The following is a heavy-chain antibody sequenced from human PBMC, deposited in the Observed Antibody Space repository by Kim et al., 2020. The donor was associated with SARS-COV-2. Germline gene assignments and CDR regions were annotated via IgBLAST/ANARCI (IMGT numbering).Heavy chain of an antibody. V-gene: IGHV6-1*01. J-gene: IGHJ6*02. CDR3: ARGFGMDV. CDR2: KWYN. Sequence: KWYNDYAVSVKSRITINPDTSKTQFFLQLNSVTPDDTAVYYCARGFGMDVWGQGTTVTVSS.